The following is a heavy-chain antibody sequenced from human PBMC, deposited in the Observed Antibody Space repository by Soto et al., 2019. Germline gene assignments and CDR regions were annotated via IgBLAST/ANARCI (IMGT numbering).Heavy chain of an antibody. CDR1: GGSISSGDYY. CDR3: ARGQGTNNWFDP. J-gene: IGHJ5*02. V-gene: IGHV4-30-4*01. CDR2: IYYSGST. Sequence: SETLSLTCTVSGGSISSGDYYWSWIRQPPGKGLEWIGYIYYSGSTYYNPSLKSRVTISVDTSKNQFSLKLSSVTAADTAVYYCARGQGTNNWFDPWGQGTMVTVYS. D-gene: IGHD1-7*01.